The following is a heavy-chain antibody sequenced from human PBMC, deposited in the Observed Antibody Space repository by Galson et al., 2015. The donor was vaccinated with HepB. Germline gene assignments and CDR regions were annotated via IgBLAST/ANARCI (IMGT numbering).Heavy chain of an antibody. CDR1: GGSISSANW. J-gene: IGHJ6*02. D-gene: IGHD3-10*01. CDR3: ARGLWLGESAYGMDV. CDR2: KNHSGSA. V-gene: IGHV4-4*02. Sequence: SETLSLTCAVSGGSISSANWWTCVRQSPGKGLEWIGEKNHSGSANYNPSLKSRVTISVDKSNNNFSLRLTSVTAADTAVYYCARGLWLGESAYGMDVWGQGTTVTVSS.